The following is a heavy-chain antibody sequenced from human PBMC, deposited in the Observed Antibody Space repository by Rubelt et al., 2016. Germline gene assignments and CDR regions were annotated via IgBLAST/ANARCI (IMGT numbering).Heavy chain of an antibody. CDR1: GGSFSGYY. Sequence: QVQLQQWGAGLLKPSETLSLTCAVYGGSFSGYYWSWIRQPPGKGLEWIGEINHSGSTNYNPSLKSWGTISVDTSKNQVSLKLSSVTAADTAVYYCAREGYAGYDYVWGSYRFDYWGQGTLVTVSS. J-gene: IGHJ4*02. CDR3: AREGYAGYDYVWGSYRFDY. D-gene: IGHD3-16*02. V-gene: IGHV4-34*01. CDR2: INHSGST.